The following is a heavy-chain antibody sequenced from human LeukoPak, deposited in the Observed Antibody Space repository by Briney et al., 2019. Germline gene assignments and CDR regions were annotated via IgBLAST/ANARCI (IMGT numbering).Heavy chain of an antibody. Sequence: PSETLSLTCTVSGGSISSSSYYWGWVRQPPGKGLEWIGSIYYSGSTYYNPSLKSRVTISVDTSKNQFSLKLSSVTAADTAVYYCAARYPYEHYATNSGYSNYTIFDYWGQGTLVTVSS. J-gene: IGHJ4*02. V-gene: IGHV4-39*01. CDR2: IYYSGST. D-gene: IGHD4-11*01. CDR1: GGSISSSSYY. CDR3: AARYPYEHYATNSGYSNYTIFDY.